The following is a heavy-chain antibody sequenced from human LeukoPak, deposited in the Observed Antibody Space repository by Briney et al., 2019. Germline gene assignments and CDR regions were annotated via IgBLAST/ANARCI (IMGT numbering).Heavy chain of an antibody. Sequence: PGGSLRLSCAASGFTFSSHSMNWVRQAPGKGLEWVSSISSSSYIYYADSVKGRFTISRDNAKNSLYLQMNSLRAEDTAVYYCARTLYDFWSGNGMDVWGQGTTVTVSS. CDR2: ISSSSYI. CDR3: ARTLYDFWSGNGMDV. V-gene: IGHV3-21*01. J-gene: IGHJ6*02. CDR1: GFTFSSHS. D-gene: IGHD3-3*01.